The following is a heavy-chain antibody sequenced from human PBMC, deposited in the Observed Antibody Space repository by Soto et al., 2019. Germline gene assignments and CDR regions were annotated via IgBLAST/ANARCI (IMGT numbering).Heavy chain of an antibody. D-gene: IGHD3-16*01. J-gene: IGHJ6*02. Sequence: ESSGKFSCKAFGYTFNAIYMHWVRQAPGQGLEWMGVINPSGDGTSYAQKFQGRVTMTRETSTSTVYMELSSLISEDTAVYYCARVSLGYEYAHVWGDRTTV. CDR1: GYTFNAIY. CDR3: ARVSLGYEYAHV. V-gene: IGHV1-46*02. CDR2: INPSGDGT.